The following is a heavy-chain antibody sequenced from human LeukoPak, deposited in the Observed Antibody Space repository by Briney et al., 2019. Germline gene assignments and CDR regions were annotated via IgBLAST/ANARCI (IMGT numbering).Heavy chain of an antibody. CDR1: GFTFSSYW. J-gene: IGHJ4*02. V-gene: IGHV3-74*01. Sequence: GGSLRLSCAASGFTFSSYWMHWVRQAPGKGLVWVSRINGDGSRISYADSVKGRFTISRDNSKNTLYLQMNSLRAEDTAVYYCAKGIAAAGTRVYWGQGTLVTVSS. CDR2: INGDGSRI. D-gene: IGHD6-13*01. CDR3: AKGIAAAGTRVY.